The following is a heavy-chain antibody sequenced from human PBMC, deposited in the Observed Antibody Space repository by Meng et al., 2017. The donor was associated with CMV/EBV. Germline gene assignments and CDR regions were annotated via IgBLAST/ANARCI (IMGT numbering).Heavy chain of an antibody. D-gene: IGHD4-17*01. J-gene: IGHJ4*02. CDR3: ARDPNGDYVGGDY. CDR2: IYYSAST. V-gene: IGHV4-39*07. Sequence: SETLSLTCTVSVGSISSSSYYWGWIRQPPGKGLEWIGSIYYSASTYYNPSLKSRVTISVDTSKNQFSLKLGSVTAADTAVYYCARDPNGDYVGGDYWGQGTLVTVSS. CDR1: VGSISSSSYY.